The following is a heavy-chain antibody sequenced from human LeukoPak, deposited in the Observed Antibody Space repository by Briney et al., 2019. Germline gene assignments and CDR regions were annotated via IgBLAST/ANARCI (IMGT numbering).Heavy chain of an antibody. V-gene: IGHV4-59*01. CDR3: ARSLPGIVGATYFDY. CDR2: IYYSGST. Sequence: SETLSLTCTVSGGSISSYYWSWIRQPAGKGLEWIGYIYYSGSTNYNPSLKSRVTISVDTSKNQFSLKLSSVTAADTAVYYCARSLPGIVGATYFDYWGQGTLVTVSS. CDR1: GGSISSYY. J-gene: IGHJ4*02. D-gene: IGHD1-26*01.